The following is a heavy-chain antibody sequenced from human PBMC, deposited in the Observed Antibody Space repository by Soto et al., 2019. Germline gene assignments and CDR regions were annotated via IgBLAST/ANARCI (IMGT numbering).Heavy chain of an antibody. CDR1: NFSFSSFW. CDR2: IKQDGSEK. D-gene: IGHD3-16*01. CDR3: ARGGRDAYDWFDP. Sequence: PGGSLRLSCAASNFSFSSFWMSWVRQAPGRGLEWVAKIKQDGSEKYYVDSLKGRFTISRDNAKNSVYLQMNSLRVEDTAVYFCARGGRDAYDWFDPWGQGTLVTVS. J-gene: IGHJ5*02. V-gene: IGHV3-7*01.